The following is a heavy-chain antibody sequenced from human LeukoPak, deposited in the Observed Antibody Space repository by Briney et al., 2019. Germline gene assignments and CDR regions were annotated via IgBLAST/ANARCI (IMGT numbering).Heavy chain of an antibody. V-gene: IGHV1-69*05. CDR2: IIPIFGTA. Sequence: ASVKVSCKASRGTFISYAISGGRQAPGQGVVWVGGIIPIFGTANYAQKFQGRVTITTDESTSTAYMELSSLRSEDTAVYYCAVSYYYGSGRRRMGFYFDYWGQGTLVTVSS. CDR3: AVSYYYGSGRRRMGFYFDY. D-gene: IGHD3-10*01. J-gene: IGHJ4*02. CDR1: RGTFISYA.